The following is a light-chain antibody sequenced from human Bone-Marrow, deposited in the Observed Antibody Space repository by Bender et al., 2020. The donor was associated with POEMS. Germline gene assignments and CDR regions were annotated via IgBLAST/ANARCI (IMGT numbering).Light chain of an antibody. Sequence: QSVLTQPPSVSGAPGQRVTISCTGSSSNTGSGYDINWYQHLPGTAPKLLIYGYNNRPSGVPDRFSGSNSGNTATLTISGAQTMDEADYYCQAWDSSTAWVFGGGTKLTVL. CDR2: GYN. CDR1: SSNTGSGYD. V-gene: IGLV1-40*01. J-gene: IGLJ3*02. CDR3: QAWDSSTAWV.